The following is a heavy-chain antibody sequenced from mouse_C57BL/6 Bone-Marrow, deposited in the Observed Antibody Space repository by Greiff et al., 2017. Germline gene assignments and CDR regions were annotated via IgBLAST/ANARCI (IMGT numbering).Heavy chain of an antibody. Sequence: QVQLKESGAELVKPGASVKISCKASGYAFSSYWMNWVKQRPGKGLEWIGQIYPGAGDTNSNGKFKGKATLTADKSSSTAYMQLRRLTAEDSEVYVCASEEYDYFWDYWGKGTTVTVSS. J-gene: IGHJ2*01. D-gene: IGHD2-4*01. CDR1: GYAFSSYW. CDR3: ASEEYDYFWDY. CDR2: IYPGAGDT. V-gene: IGHV1-80*01.